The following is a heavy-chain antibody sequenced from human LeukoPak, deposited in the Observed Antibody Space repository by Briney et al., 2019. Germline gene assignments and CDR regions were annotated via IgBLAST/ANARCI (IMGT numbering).Heavy chain of an antibody. V-gene: IGHV4-34*01. D-gene: IGHD3-10*01. CDR3: ARVRTMVRGGFDY. CDR1: GGSFSGYY. J-gene: IGHJ4*02. Sequence: SETLSLTCAVYGGSFSGYYWSWIRQPPGKGLEWIGEINHSGSTNYNPSLKSRVTISVDTSKNQFSLKLNSVTAADTAVYYCARVRTMVRGGFDYWGQGTLVTVSS. CDR2: INHSGST.